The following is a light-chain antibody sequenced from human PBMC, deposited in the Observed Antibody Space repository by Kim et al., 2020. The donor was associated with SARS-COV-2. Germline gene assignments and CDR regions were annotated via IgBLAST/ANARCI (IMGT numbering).Light chain of an antibody. CDR2: GAS. J-gene: IGKJ2*01. CDR1: HSVGTN. V-gene: IGKV3-15*01. Sequence: SPGESATLACRPSHSVGTNLAWYQHKPGQPPRLLIYGASTRAPGVPGRFSGTGSGTDFTLTVSSLQSEDFAVYYCHQYNDWPPGDTFGKGTNLEI. CDR3: HQYNDWPPGDT.